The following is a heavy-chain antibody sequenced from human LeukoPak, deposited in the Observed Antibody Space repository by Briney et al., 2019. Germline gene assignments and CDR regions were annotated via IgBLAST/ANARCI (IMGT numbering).Heavy chain of an antibody. D-gene: IGHD5-12*01. CDR1: GYTLTELS. CDR3: ATVVLYSGYYFDY. CDR2: FDPEDGAT. Sequence: ASVTVPCMVSGYTLTELSMHWVRQAPGKGLEWMGGFDPEDGATIYAQKFQGRVTMTEDTSTDTAYMELSSLRSEDTAVYYCATVVLYSGYYFDYWGQGTLVTVSS. V-gene: IGHV1-24*01. J-gene: IGHJ4*02.